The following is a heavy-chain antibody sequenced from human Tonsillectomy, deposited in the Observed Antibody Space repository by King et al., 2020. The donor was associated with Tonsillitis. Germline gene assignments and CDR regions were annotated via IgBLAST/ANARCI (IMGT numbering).Heavy chain of an antibody. CDR1: GFTFDDYA. CDR3: AKDIGIASMTTVTLFYYYGMDV. J-gene: IGHJ6*02. Sequence: QLVQSGGGLVQPGRSLRLSCAASGFTFDDYAMHWVRQAPGKGLEWVSGISWNSGSIGYEDSVKGRVTISSDNAKNFLYLQMHSLRAEDTALYYCAKDIGIASMTTVTLFYYYGMDVWGHGTTVTVSS. CDR2: ISWNSGSI. V-gene: IGHV3-9*01. D-gene: IGHD4-11*01.